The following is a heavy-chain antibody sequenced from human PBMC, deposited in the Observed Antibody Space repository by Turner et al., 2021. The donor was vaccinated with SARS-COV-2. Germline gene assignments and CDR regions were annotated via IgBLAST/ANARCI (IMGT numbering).Heavy chain of an antibody. V-gene: IGHV3-33*01. CDR2: IWYDGSNE. Sequence: VQLVESGGGLVQPGGSLRLSCSASGFTFSSYGMHWVRQAPGKGLEWVAVIWYDGSNEYYADSVKGRFTISRDNSKNTLYLQMNSLRAEDTAVYYCARDMGPVGRDAFDIWGQGTMVTISS. CDR1: GFTFSSYG. D-gene: IGHD1-26*01. J-gene: IGHJ3*02. CDR3: ARDMGPVGRDAFDI.